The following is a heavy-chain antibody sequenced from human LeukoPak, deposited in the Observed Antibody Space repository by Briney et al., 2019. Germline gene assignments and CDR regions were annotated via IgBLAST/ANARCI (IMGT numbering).Heavy chain of an antibody. J-gene: IGHJ4*02. CDR2: IHHSGST. V-gene: IGHV4-38-2*02. D-gene: IGHD3-3*01. CDR3: ARASGVVIYFDY. Sequence: PSETLSLTCSVSGYSISSGSYWGWIRQPPGKGLEWIGSIHHSGSTYYNPSLKSRVTISVDTSKNHFSLKLTSVTAADTAVYYCARASGVVIYFDYWGQGTLVTVSS. CDR1: GYSISSGSY.